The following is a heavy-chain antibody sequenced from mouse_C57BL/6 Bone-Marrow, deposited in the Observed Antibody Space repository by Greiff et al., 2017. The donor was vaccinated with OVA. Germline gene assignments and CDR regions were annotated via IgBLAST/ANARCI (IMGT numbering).Heavy chain of an antibody. CDR1: GFTFSSYG. CDR2: ISSGGSYT. V-gene: IGHV5-6*01. Sequence: VQLKESGGDLVKPGGSLKLSCAASGFTFSSYGMSWVRQTPDKRLEWVAPISSGGSYTYYPDSVQGRYTISRDNAKNTLDLQLSSLKSEDTAMYYCARHDYDGAVAYWGQGTLVTVSA. D-gene: IGHD2-4*01. J-gene: IGHJ3*01. CDR3: ARHDYDGAVAY.